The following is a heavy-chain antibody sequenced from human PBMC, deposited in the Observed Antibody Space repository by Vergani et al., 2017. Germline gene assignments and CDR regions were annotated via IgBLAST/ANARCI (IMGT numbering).Heavy chain of an antibody. J-gene: IGHJ3*02. V-gene: IGHV4-39*01. CDR2: IYYSGST. CDR3: AGHPKGVTDAFDI. CDR1: GGSISSSSYY. Sequence: QLQLQESGPGLVKPSETLSLTCTVSGGSISSSSYYWGWIRQPPGKGLEWIGSIYYSGSTYYNPSLKSRVTISVDTSKNQFSLKLSAVTAADTAVYYCAGHPKGVTDAFDIWGQGTMVTVSS. D-gene: IGHD3-10*01.